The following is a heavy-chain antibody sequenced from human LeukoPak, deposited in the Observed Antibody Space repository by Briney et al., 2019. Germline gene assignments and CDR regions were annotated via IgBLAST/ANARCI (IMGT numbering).Heavy chain of an antibody. J-gene: IGHJ4*02. D-gene: IGHD3-22*01. Sequence: SETLSLTCTISGGSISSYYWSWIRQPPGKGLEWIGYIYYSGSTNYNPSLKSRVTISVDTSKNQFSLKLSSVTAADTAVYYCARVSVSGQYYYDSSGYFDYWGQGTLVTVSS. CDR1: GGSISSYY. CDR3: ARVSVSGQYYYDSSGYFDY. CDR2: IYYSGST. V-gene: IGHV4-59*01.